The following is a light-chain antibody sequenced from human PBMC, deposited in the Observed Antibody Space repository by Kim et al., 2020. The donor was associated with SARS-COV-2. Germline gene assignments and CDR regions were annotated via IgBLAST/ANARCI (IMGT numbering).Light chain of an antibody. J-gene: IGLJ3*02. CDR3: QVWDSSSDHRV. CDR1: NIGSKS. Sequence: PGKTARITCGGNNIGSKSVHWYQQKPGQAPVLVIYYDSDRPSGIPERFSGSNSGNTATLTISRVEAGDEADYYCQVWDSSSDHRVFGGGTKVTVL. CDR2: YDS. V-gene: IGLV3-21*04.